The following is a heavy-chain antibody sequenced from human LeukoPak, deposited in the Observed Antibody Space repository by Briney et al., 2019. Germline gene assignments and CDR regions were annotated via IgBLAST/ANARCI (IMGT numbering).Heavy chain of an antibody. Sequence: GGSLRLSCAASGFIFSSYAMSWVRQAPGKGLKWVSSISGSGGSTYYADSVKGRFTISRDNSKNTLYLQMNSLRVEDTAIYFCAKDKYYGDFGYDYWGQGTLVTVSS. D-gene: IGHD4-17*01. CDR2: ISGSGGST. V-gene: IGHV3-23*01. J-gene: IGHJ4*02. CDR1: GFIFSSYA. CDR3: AKDKYYGDFGYDY.